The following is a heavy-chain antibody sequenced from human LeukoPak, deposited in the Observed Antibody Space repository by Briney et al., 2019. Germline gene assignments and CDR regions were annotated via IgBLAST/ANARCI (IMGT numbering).Heavy chain of an antibody. CDR3: ARGRSGYGPFDAFDI. V-gene: IGHV3-23*01. CDR2: ISGSGGNT. Sequence: GGSLRLSCAASGVTFSNYPMSWVRQAPGKGLEWVSGISGSGGNTYYADSVKGRFTISRDNSKNTLYLQMNSLRAEDTAVYYCARGRSGYGPFDAFDIWGQGTWVTVSS. D-gene: IGHD3-22*01. CDR1: GVTFSNYP. J-gene: IGHJ3*02.